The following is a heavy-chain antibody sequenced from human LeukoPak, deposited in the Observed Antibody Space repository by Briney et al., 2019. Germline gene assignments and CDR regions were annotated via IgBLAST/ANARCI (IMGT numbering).Heavy chain of an antibody. D-gene: IGHD2-15*01. J-gene: IGHJ3*02. Sequence: PSETLSLTCAVYGGSFSGYYWSRIRQPPGKGLEWIGEINHSGSTNYNPSLKSRVTISVDTSKNQFSLKLSSVTAADTAVYYCARAEDIVVVVAATLRGDAFDIWGQGTMVTVSS. CDR3: ARAEDIVVVVAATLRGDAFDI. V-gene: IGHV4-34*01. CDR1: GGSFSGYY. CDR2: INHSGST.